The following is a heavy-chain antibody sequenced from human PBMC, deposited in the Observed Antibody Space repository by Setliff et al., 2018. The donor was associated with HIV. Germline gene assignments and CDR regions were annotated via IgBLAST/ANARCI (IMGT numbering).Heavy chain of an antibody. CDR3: ANLWEMGA. J-gene: IGHJ5*02. Sequence: GGSLRLSCAASGFTFSFHAMTWVRQAPGKGLEWVATIKQDGSEIFYVDSVKGRFTISRDNARASLYLEMRSLRAEDTAVYLCANLWEMGAWGQGTLVTVSS. CDR1: GFTFSFHA. D-gene: IGHD1-26*01. V-gene: IGHV3-7*03. CDR2: IKQDGSEI.